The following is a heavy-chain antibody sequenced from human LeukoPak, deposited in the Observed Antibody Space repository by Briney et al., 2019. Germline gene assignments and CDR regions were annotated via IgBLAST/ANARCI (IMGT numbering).Heavy chain of an antibody. Sequence: SETLSLTCTVSGGSISSYYWSWIRQPAGKGLEWIGRIYTSGSTNYNPSLKSRVTMSVDTSKNQFSLKLSSVTAADTAVYYCARDRGPQSRGVRGVIPYYFDYWGQGTLVTVSS. J-gene: IGHJ4*02. CDR2: IYTSGST. V-gene: IGHV4-4*07. CDR1: GGSISSYY. D-gene: IGHD3-10*01. CDR3: ARDRGPQSRGVRGVIPYYFDY.